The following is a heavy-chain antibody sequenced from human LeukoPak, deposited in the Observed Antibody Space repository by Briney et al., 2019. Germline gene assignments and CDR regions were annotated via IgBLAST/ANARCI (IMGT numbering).Heavy chain of an antibody. J-gene: IGHJ4*02. CDR3: ASTNLLGYCSSTSCDFDY. CDR2: IYPGDSDT. CDR1: GYSFTSYW. Sequence: GESLKISCKGSGYSFTSYWIGWVRQMPGKGLEWMGIIYPGDSDTRYSPSFQGQVTISADKSISTAYLQWSSLKASDTAMSYCASTNLLGYCSSTSCDFDYWSQGTLVTVSS. D-gene: IGHD2-2*01. V-gene: IGHV5-51*01.